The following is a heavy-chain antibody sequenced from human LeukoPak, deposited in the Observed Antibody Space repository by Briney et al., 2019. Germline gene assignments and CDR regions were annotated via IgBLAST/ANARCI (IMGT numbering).Heavy chain of an antibody. V-gene: IGHV4-61*01. D-gene: IGHD3-22*01. CDR1: GGSFSSGSYY. CDR2: IYYSGST. Sequence: SETLSLTCTVSGGSFSSGSYYWSWIRQPPGKGLEWIGYIYYSGSTNYNPSLKSRVTISVDTSKNQFSLKLSSVTAADTAVYYCARESKYDSSGYFRGYYGMDVWGQGTTVTVSS. J-gene: IGHJ6*02. CDR3: ARESKYDSSGYFRGYYGMDV.